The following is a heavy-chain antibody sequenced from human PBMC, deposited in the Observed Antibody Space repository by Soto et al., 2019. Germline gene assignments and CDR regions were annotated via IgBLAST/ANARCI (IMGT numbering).Heavy chain of an antibody. Sequence: GGSLRLSCAASGFTFSSYSMNWVRQAPGKGLEWVSYISSSSSTIYYADSVKGRFTISRDNAKNSLYLQMNSLRAEDTAVYYCARVGSPSILLDFCDQGTVLTVSS. CDR3: ARVGSPSILLDF. CDR2: ISSSSSTI. V-gene: IGHV3-48*01. D-gene: IGHD6-6*01. CDR1: GFTFSSYS. J-gene: IGHJ4*02.